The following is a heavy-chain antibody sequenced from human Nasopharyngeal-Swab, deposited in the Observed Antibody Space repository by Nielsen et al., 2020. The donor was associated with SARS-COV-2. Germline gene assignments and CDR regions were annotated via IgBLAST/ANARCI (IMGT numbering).Heavy chain of an antibody. CDR2: IYYSGST. CDR1: GGSISSRSSY. D-gene: IGHD3-10*01. CDR3: ARGRAYSGSPFPLLDHFLWAFDY. V-gene: IGHV4-39*01. Sequence: SETLSLTCTVSGGSISSRSSYWGWIRQPPGKGLEWIGSIYYSGSTYYTASLKSRVTISVDTSKNQFSLKLSSVTAADTAVYYCARGRAYSGSPFPLLDHFLWAFDYWGQGTLVTVSS. J-gene: IGHJ4*02.